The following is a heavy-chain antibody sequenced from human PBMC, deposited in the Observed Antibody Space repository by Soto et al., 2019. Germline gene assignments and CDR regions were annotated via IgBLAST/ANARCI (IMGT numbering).Heavy chain of an antibody. Sequence: ASVKVSCKASGYTFTSYYMHWVRQAPGQGLEWMGIINPSGGSTSYAQKFQGRVTMTRDTSASTVYMELSSLRSEDTAVYYCARAPGYSYGPAAYYGMDVWGQGTTVTVSS. J-gene: IGHJ6*02. V-gene: IGHV1-46*01. CDR3: ARAPGYSYGPAAYYGMDV. D-gene: IGHD5-18*01. CDR1: GYTFTSYY. CDR2: INPSGGST.